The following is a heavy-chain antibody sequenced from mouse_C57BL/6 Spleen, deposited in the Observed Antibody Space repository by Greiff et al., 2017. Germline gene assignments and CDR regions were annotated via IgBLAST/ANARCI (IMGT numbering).Heavy chain of an antibody. CDR2: IDPATGGT. J-gene: IGHJ3*01. CDR3: TRRAHGSSSFAY. V-gene: IGHV1-15*01. Sequence: QVQLKESGAELVRPGASVTLSCKASGYTFTDYEMHWVKQTPVHGLEWIGAIDPATGGTAYNQKFKGKAILTADKSSSTAYMELRSLTSEDSAVYYCTRRAHGSSSFAYWGQGTLVTVSA. D-gene: IGHD1-1*01. CDR1: GYTFTDYE.